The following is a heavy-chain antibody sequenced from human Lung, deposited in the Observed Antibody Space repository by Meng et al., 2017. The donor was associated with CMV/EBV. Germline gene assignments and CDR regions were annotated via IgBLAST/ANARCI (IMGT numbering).Heavy chain of an antibody. CDR1: GGSISSYY. CDR2: IYYSGST. V-gene: IGHV4-59*01. J-gene: IGHJ6*02. CDR3: ARLYSSSWFLPSGMDV. D-gene: IGHD6-13*01. Sequence: SXTXSLXCTVSGGSISSYYWSWIRQPPGKGLEWIGYIYYSGSTNYNPSLKSRVTISVDTSKNQFSLKLSSVTAVATAVYDCARLYSSSWFLPSGMDVGGQGTXVTVSS.